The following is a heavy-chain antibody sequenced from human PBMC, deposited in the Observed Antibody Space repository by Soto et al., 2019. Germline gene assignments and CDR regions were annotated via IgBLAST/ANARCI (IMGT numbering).Heavy chain of an antibody. J-gene: IGHJ4*02. D-gene: IGHD3-22*01. Sequence: VGSLRLSWAASGFTFSSYSMNWVRQAPGKVLEWFSSISSSSSYIYYADSVKGRFNISRDTAKNSLYLQMTSLRAEDTAVYYCASSGHYYDSSGYSPFDYWGQGTLVTVSS. CDR3: ASSGHYYDSSGYSPFDY. CDR1: GFTFSSYS. CDR2: ISSSSSYI. V-gene: IGHV3-21*01.